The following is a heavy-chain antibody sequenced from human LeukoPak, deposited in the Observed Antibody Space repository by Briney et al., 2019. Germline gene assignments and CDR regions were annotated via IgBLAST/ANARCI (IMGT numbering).Heavy chain of an antibody. V-gene: IGHV3-74*01. CDR1: GFIFSDHW. J-gene: IGHJ6*02. CDR2: INNDGSST. Sequence: PGGSLRLSCAASGFIFSDHWMHWVRQAPGKGLVWPSRINNDGSSTIYADSVKGRFTFSRDNAENTLFLEMSSLRVEDTAVYYCARDYNYYYYYGMDVWGQGTTVTVSS. CDR3: ARDYNYYYYYGMDV.